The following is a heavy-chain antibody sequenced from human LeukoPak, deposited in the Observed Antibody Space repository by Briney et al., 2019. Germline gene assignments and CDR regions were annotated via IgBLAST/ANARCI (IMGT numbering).Heavy chain of an antibody. CDR3: ARDGGALLGWGGSGGGGDY. Sequence: ASVKVSCKASGYTFTSYGISWVRQAPGQGLEWMGWISAYNGNTNYAQKLQGRVTMTTDTSTSTAYMELRSLRSDDTAVYYCARDGGALLGWGGSGGGGDYWGQGTLVTVSP. D-gene: IGHD3-10*01. CDR2: ISAYNGNT. V-gene: IGHV1-18*01. CDR1: GYTFTSYG. J-gene: IGHJ4*02.